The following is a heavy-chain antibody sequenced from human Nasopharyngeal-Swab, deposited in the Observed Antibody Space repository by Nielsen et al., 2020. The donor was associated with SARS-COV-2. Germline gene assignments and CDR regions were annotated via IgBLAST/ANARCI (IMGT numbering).Heavy chain of an antibody. Sequence: RQAPGKGLEWIGSIYHSGSTYYNPSLKSRVTISVDTSKNQFSLKLSSVTAADTAVYYCARDGYGDYGLDYWGQGTRVTVSS. V-gene: IGHV4-38-2*02. CDR2: IYHSGST. CDR3: ARDGYGDYGLDY. J-gene: IGHJ4*02. D-gene: IGHD4-17*01.